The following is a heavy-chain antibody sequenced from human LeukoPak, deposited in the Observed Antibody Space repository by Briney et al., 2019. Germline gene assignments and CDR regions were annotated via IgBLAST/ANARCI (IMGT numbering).Heavy chain of an antibody. J-gene: IGHJ4*02. CDR1: GFTFSSYG. CDR2: ISYDGSNK. Sequence: GGSLRLSCAASGFTFSSYGMHWVRQAPGKGLEWVAVISYDGSNKYYADSVKGRFTTSRDNSKNTLYLQMNSLRAEDTAVYYCANAEVERMVRGVINLRRFGYWGQGTLVTVSS. CDR3: ANAEVERMVRGVINLRRFGY. V-gene: IGHV3-30*18. D-gene: IGHD3-10*01.